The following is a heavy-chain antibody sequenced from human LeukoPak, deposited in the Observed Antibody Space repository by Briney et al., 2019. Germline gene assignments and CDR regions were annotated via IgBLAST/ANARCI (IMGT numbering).Heavy chain of an antibody. CDR2: MNPNSGNT. CDR3: ARWLEVTNYYYYGMDV. D-gene: IGHD4-17*01. J-gene: IGHJ6*02. V-gene: IGHV1-8*01. CDR1: GYTFTSYD. Sequence: GASVKVSCKASGYTFTSYDINWVRQATGQGLEWMGWMNPNSGNTGYAQKFQGRVTMTRNTSISTAYMELSSLRSEDTAVYYCARWLEVTNYYYYGMDVWGQGTTVTVSS.